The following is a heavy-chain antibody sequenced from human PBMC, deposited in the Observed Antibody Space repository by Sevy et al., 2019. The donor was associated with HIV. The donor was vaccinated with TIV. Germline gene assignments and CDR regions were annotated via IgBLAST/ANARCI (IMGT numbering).Heavy chain of an antibody. V-gene: IGHV3-11*01. Sequence: GGSLRLSCAASGFTFSDYYMSWIRQAPGKGLEWISYISGSDGTIYYADSVKGRFTISRDNAKNSLHLQMNSLRAEDTAVYYCATDHVKDGDLGDYYYYAMDVWGQGTTVTVSS. CDR1: GFTFSDYY. CDR3: ATDHVKDGDLGDYYYYAMDV. CDR2: ISGSDGTI. D-gene: IGHD4-17*01. J-gene: IGHJ6*02.